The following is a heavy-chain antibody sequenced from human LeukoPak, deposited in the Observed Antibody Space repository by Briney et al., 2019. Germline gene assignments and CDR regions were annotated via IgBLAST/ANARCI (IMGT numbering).Heavy chain of an antibody. Sequence: PSETLSLTCAISGVSVGSNNYYWTWIRQSPGRGLEWIGYLSHSGSTNYNPSLKSRVAISVDTSKNQLPLKLSSVTAADTARYYCARAVGAVYWYFDPWGRGTLVTVSS. CDR2: LSHSGST. J-gene: IGHJ2*01. V-gene: IGHV4-61*01. CDR3: ARAVGAVYWYFDP. D-gene: IGHD1-26*01. CDR1: GVSVGSNNYY.